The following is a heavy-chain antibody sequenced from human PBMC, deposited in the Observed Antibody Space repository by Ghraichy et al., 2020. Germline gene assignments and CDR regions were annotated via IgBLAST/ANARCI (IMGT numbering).Heavy chain of an antibody. D-gene: IGHD3-16*02. V-gene: IGHV5-51*01. CDR2: IYPSNSDT. CDR3: ARQEVEVTELSLSQRDYYYFGLDV. J-gene: IGHJ6*02. Sequence: GSLNISCKGSRYSFTNCWIAWVRQMPGKGLEWMGIIYPSNSDTRYSPSFQGQVTISADKSISTAYLQWTSLKASDTAMYYCARQEVEVTELSLSQRDYYYFGLDVWGQGTTVTVSS. CDR1: RYSFTNCW.